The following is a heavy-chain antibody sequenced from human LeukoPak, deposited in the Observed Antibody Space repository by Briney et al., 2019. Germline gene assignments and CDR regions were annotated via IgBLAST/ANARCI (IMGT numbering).Heavy chain of an antibody. CDR2: ISSSSSYI. V-gene: IGHV3-21*04. D-gene: IGHD3-22*01. CDR1: GFTFSSYS. J-gene: IGHJ4*02. CDR3: ATPLDYYDSSGYRQGGD. Sequence: KPGGSLRLSCAASGFTFSSYSMNWVRQAPGKGLEWVSSISSSSSYIYYADSVKGRFTISRDNAKNSLFLQMNSLRAEDTAVYFCATPLDYYDSSGYRQGGDWGQGTLVTVSS.